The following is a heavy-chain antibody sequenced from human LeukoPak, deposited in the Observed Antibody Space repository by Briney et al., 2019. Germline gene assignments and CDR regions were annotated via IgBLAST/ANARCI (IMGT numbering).Heavy chain of an antibody. CDR2: INTDGFST. J-gene: IGHJ4*02. D-gene: IGHD4-17*01. V-gene: IGHV3-74*01. CDR1: GFISSSYW. CDR3: ARSRTYGDYGRGLDY. Sequence: GGSLRLSCAASGFISSSYWMHWVRQPPGKGLVYIACINTDGFSTSYADSVKGRFTISRDNAKNTLYLQMNSLRAEDTAVYYCARSRTYGDYGRGLDYWGQGALVTVSS.